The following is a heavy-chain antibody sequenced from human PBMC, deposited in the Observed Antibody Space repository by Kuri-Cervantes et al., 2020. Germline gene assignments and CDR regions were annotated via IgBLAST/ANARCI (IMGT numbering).Heavy chain of an antibody. J-gene: IGHJ6*02. CDR1: GYTFTGYY. CDR3: ARILTGTTASYYYGMDV. D-gene: IGHD1-20*01. Sequence: ASVKVSCKASGYTFTGYYMHWVRQAPRQGLEWMGWINPNSGGTNYAQKFQGRVTMTRDTSISTAYMELSRLRSDDTAVYYCARILTGTTASYYYGMDVWGQGTTVTVSS. CDR2: INPNSGGT. V-gene: IGHV1-2*02.